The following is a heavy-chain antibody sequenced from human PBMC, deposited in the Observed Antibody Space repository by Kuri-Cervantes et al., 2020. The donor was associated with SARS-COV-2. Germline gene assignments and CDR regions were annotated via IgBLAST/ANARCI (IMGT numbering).Heavy chain of an antibody. J-gene: IGHJ3*02. Sequence: GESLKISCVASGFTFSAYTLNWVRQAPGKGLEWVSAISGSGGSTYYADSVKGRFTISRDNSKNTLYLQMNSLRAEDTAVYYCARAASGSYYGAFDIWGQGTMVTVSS. CDR2: ISGSGGST. D-gene: IGHD1-26*01. CDR3: ARAASGSYYGAFDI. CDR1: GFTFSAYT. V-gene: IGHV3-23*01.